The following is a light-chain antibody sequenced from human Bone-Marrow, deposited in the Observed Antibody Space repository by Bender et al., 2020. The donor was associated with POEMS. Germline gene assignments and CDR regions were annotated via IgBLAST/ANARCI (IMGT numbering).Light chain of an antibody. J-gene: IGLJ1*01. CDR3: SSYTSSGTLYV. V-gene: IGLV2-14*03. CDR1: SSDIGDYNY. Sequence: QSALTQPASVSGSPGQSITISCTGSSSDIGDYNYVSWYQQHPGEAPKLIIYDVTNRPSGVSDRFSGSKSGNTASLAISGLQADDEADYYCSSYTSSGTLYVFGAGTKVTVL. CDR2: DVT.